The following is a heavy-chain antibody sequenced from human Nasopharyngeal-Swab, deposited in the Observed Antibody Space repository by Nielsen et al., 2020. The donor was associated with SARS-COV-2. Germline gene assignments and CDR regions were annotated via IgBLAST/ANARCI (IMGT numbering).Heavy chain of an antibody. CDR1: GYTFTSYG. V-gene: IGHV1-18*01. CDR3: AAPRSYYGSGSFRGFDL. CDR2: ISAYNGNT. D-gene: IGHD3-10*01. Sequence: ASVKVSCKASGYTFTSYGISWVRQAPGQGLEWMGWISAYNGNTNYAQKFQERVTITRDMSTSTAYMELSSLRSEDTAVYYCAAPRSYYGSGSFRGFDLWGRGTLVTVSS. J-gene: IGHJ2*01.